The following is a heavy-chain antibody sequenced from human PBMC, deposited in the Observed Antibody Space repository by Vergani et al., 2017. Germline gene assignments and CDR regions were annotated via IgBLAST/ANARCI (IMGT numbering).Heavy chain of an antibody. Sequence: VQLVESGGGLIQPGGSLRLSCAASGFTVSSNYMSWVRQAPGKGLEWVSVIYSAGSTYYADSVKGRFTIARDNSKNTLYLQMNSLRAEDTAVYYCAKVPSRFGEFYYYGMDVWGQGTTVTVSS. CDR1: GFTVSSNY. CDR3: AKVPSRFGEFYYYGMDV. CDR2: IYSAGST. J-gene: IGHJ6*02. V-gene: IGHV3-66*03. D-gene: IGHD3-10*01.